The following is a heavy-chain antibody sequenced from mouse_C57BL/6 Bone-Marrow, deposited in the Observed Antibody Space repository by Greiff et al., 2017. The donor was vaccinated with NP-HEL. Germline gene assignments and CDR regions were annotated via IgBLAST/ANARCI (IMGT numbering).Heavy chain of an antibody. D-gene: IGHD3-1*01. Sequence: VKLMESGPGLVQPSQSLSITCTVSGFSLTSYGVHWVRQSPGKGLEWLGVIWRGGSTDYNAAFMSRLSITKDNSKSQVFFKMNSLQADDTAIYYCAKNRGYTSYAMDYWGQGPSVTVSS. J-gene: IGHJ4*01. CDR1: GFSLTSYG. CDR3: AKNRGYTSYAMDY. V-gene: IGHV2-5*01. CDR2: IWRGGST.